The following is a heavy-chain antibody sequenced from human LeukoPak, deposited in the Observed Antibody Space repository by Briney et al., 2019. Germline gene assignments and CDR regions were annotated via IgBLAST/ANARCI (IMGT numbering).Heavy chain of an antibody. J-gene: IGHJ3*02. V-gene: IGHV3-48*03. D-gene: IGHD3-9*01. CDR1: GFTFSSYE. CDR3: ARGPPGLRYFDWMSGSGDAFDI. CDR2: IFSKGSTI. Sequence: GGALRLSCAASGFTFSSYEMNWGRQAPGKGGEGVSYIFSKGSTIYYADSVKGRFTISRDNAKNSLYLQMNSLRAEDTAVYYCARGPPGLRYFDWMSGSGDAFDIWGQGTMVTVSS.